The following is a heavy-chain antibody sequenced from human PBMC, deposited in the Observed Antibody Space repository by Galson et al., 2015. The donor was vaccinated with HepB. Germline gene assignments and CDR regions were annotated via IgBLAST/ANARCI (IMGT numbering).Heavy chain of an antibody. J-gene: IGHJ4*02. D-gene: IGHD2-2*01. CDR3: ARALGYCSSTSCYDFDY. Sequence: SVKVSCKASGYTFTSYGISWVRQAPGQGLEWMGWISAYNGNTNYAQKLQGRVTMTTDTSTSTAYMELRSLRSDDTAVYYCARALGYCSSTSCYDFDYWGQGTLVTVSS. CDR1: GYTFTSYG. V-gene: IGHV1-18*01. CDR2: ISAYNGNT.